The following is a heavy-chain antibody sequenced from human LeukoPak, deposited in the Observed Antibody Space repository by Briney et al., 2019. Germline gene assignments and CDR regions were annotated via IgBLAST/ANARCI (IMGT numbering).Heavy chain of an antibody. Sequence: GGSLRLSCEGSGFTFSSYAMSWVRQAPGKGLEWVSVISGSGDSAFYADSVKGQFTISRDNSKNTLYLQMTSLRAEDTAVYYCTTISISPLWGQGTMVTVSS. J-gene: IGHJ3*01. V-gene: IGHV3-23*01. D-gene: IGHD2/OR15-2a*01. CDR2: ISGSGDSA. CDR1: GFTFSSYA. CDR3: TTISISPL.